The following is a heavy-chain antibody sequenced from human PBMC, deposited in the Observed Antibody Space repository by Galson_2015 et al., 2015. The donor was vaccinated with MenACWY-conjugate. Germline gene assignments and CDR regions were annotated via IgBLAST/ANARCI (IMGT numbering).Heavy chain of an antibody. V-gene: IGHV1-18*04. CDR1: GYIFSNYG. Sequence: SVKVSCKASGYIFSNYGIAWVRQAPGQGLEWMGWISPYNGYTKYSQKVQGRVTMTTDTSTRTVYMELRSLRYDDTAVYHCVRLRANRAAAGLYWGQGTLVSVSS. J-gene: IGHJ4*02. CDR2: ISPYNGYT. D-gene: IGHD6-13*01. CDR3: VRLRANRAAAGLY.